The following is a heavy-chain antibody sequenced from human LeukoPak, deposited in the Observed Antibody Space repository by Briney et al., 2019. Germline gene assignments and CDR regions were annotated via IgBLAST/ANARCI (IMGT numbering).Heavy chain of an antibody. Sequence: ASVKVSCKASGYTFTGYYMHWVRQAPGQGLEWMGWINPNSGGTNYAQKFQGRVTMTRDASISTAYMELSRLRSDDTAVYYCARETRSAVGYSSGYYLRGAFDIWGQGTMVTVSS. CDR1: GYTFTGYY. V-gene: IGHV1-2*02. CDR3: ARETRSAVGYSSGYYLRGAFDI. D-gene: IGHD3-22*01. J-gene: IGHJ3*02. CDR2: INPNSGGT.